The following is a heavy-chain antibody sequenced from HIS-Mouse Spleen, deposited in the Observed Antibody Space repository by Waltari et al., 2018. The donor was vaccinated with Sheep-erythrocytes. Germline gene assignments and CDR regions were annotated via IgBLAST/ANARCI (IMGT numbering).Heavy chain of an antibody. V-gene: IGHV3-21*01. CDR1: GFTFSSYS. D-gene: IGHD1-26*01. CDR3: ARVASGATFDY. J-gene: IGHJ4*02. Sequence: EVQLVESGGGLVKPGGSLRLSCAASGFTFSSYSMNWVRQAPGKGLEWVSSSSSSSSYIYYADNAKNSLYLQMNSLRAEDTAVYYCARVASGATFDYWGQGTLVTVSS. CDR2: SSSSSSYI.